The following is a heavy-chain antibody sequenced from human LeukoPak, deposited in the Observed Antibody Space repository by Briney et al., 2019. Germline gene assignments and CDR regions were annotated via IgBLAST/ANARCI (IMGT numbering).Heavy chain of an antibody. J-gene: IGHJ4*02. CDR1: GFTFSSYA. Sequence: GGSLRLSCSASGFTFSSYAMHWVRQAPGKGLEYVSAISSNGGSTYYADSVKGRFTISRDNSKNTLYLQMNSLRAEDTAVYYCASGEVYALYYFDYWGQGTLVTVSS. D-gene: IGHD2-8*01. V-gene: IGHV3-64*04. CDR3: ASGEVYALYYFDY. CDR2: ISSNGGST.